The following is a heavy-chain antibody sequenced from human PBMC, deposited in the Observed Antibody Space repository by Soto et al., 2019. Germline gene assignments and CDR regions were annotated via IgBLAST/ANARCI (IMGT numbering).Heavy chain of an antibody. CDR3: ARIILTGYDGLEP. CDR1: GDSLTSYY. V-gene: IGHV4-59*01. J-gene: IGHJ5*02. D-gene: IGHD3-9*01. CDR2: IYYTEKT. Sequence: QVQLQESGPGLVKPSETLSLTCSVSGDSLTSYYWTWVRQPPGKGLEWIGYIYYTEKTNYNPSLKSRVTISMDLSKNQFSLELRSLTAADTAVYYCARIILTGYDGLEPWGQGTLVIVSA.